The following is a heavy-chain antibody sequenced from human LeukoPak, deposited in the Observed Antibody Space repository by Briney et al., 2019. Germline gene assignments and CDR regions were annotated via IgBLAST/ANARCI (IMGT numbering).Heavy chain of an antibody. J-gene: IGHJ6*02. D-gene: IGHD2-2*01. Sequence: PSQTLSLTCAVSGGSIGSGGYSWSWIRQPPGKGLEWIGYIYHNGSTYYNPSLKSRVTISVDRSKNQFSLKLSSVTAADTAVYYCARLQYSSTRVGYYGMDVWGQGTTVTVSS. V-gene: IGHV4-30-2*01. CDR1: GGSIGSGGYS. CDR3: ARLQYSSTRVGYYGMDV. CDR2: IYHNGST.